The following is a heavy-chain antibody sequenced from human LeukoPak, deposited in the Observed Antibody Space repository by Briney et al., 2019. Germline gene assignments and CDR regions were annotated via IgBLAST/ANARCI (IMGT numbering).Heavy chain of an antibody. CDR1: GFTFSSYA. CDR2: ISGGGGST. Sequence: GGSLRLSCAASGFTFSSYAMSWVRQAPGKGLEWVSAISGGGGSTYYADSVKGRFTISRDNSKNTLYLQMNSLRAEDTAVYYCAKDLGGGYYDSSGYSGLIDYWGQGTLVTVSS. D-gene: IGHD3-22*01. J-gene: IGHJ4*02. CDR3: AKDLGGGYYDSSGYSGLIDY. V-gene: IGHV3-23*01.